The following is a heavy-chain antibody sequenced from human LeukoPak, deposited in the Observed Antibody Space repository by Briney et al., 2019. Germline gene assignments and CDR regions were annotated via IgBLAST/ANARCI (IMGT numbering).Heavy chain of an antibody. D-gene: IGHD3-9*01. CDR3: ARPDYDILTGYHGSLGYYGMDV. V-gene: IGHV1-69*13. CDR2: IIPIFGTA. J-gene: IGHJ6*02. Sequence: GASVKVSCKASGGTFSSYAISWVRQAPGQGLEWMGGIIPIFGTANYAQKFQGRVTITADESTSTANMELSSLRSEDTAVYYCARPDYDILTGYHGSLGYYGMDVWGQGTTVTVSS. CDR1: GGTFSSYA.